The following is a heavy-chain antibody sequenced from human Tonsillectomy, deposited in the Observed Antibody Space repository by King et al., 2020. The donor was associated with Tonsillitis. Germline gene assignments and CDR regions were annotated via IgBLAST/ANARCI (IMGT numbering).Heavy chain of an antibody. CDR3: VNCDLYCTNTGGRYYYYSMDL. Sequence: EVQLVESGGGLVQPGGSLRLSCLASGFTFSDYAMHLVRQAPWKGLEYVSAISSDGENKYYADSVKGRFAISRANSKKTLSLQMNSLRAEDTAVYYCVNCDLYCTNTGGRYYYYSMDLWGKGTTVTVSS. J-gene: IGHJ6*03. CDR2: ISSDGENK. CDR1: GFTFSDYA. V-gene: IGHV3-64D*06. D-gene: IGHD2-8*01.